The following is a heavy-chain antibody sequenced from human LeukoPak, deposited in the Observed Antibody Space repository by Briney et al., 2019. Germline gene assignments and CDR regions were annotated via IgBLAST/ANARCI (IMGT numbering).Heavy chain of an antibody. CDR1: GFTFSSYA. J-gene: IGHJ4*02. CDR3: ARGDRAAAGFDY. D-gene: IGHD6-13*01. CDR2: VTGSGSNT. Sequence: PGGSLRLSCAASGFTFSSYAMSWVRQAPGKGLEWVSSVTGSGSNTYYADSVKGRFTISRDNSKNTLFLQMNSLRAEDTAVYYCARGDRAAAGFDYWGQGTLVIVSS. V-gene: IGHV3-23*01.